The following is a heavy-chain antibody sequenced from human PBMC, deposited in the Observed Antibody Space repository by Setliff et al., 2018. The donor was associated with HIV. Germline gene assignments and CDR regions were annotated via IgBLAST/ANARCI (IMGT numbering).Heavy chain of an antibody. CDR3: ARGHGSGSPANWFDP. Sequence: LSLTCTVSGGFISSSGYYWGWIRQPPGKGLEWIGIIYYSGSSYYNPSLKSRVTISVDTSKKQFPLKLSSVTAADTAVYYCARGHGSGSPANWFDPWGQGALVTVSS. J-gene: IGHJ5*02. CDR1: GGFISSSGYY. D-gene: IGHD3-10*01. CDR2: IYYSGSS. V-gene: IGHV4-39*06.